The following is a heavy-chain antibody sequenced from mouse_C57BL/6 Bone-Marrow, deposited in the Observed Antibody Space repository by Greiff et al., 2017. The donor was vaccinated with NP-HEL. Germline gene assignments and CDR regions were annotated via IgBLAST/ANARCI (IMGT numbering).Heavy chain of an antibody. Sequence: VQLQQSGPGLVQPSQSLSITCTVSGFSLTSYGVHWVRQSPGKGLEWLGVIWSGGSTAYNAAFISRLSISKDNSKSQVFFKMNSLQADDTAIYYCARNFYYGTPYAMDYWGQGTSVTVSS. V-gene: IGHV2-2*01. J-gene: IGHJ4*01. D-gene: IGHD1-1*01. CDR1: GFSLTSYG. CDR3: ARNFYYGTPYAMDY. CDR2: IWSGGST.